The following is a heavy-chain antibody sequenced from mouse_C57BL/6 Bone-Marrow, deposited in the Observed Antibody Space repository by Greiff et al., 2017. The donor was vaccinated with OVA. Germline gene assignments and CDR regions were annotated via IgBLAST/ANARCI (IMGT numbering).Heavy chain of an antibody. D-gene: IGHD2-4*01. J-gene: IGHJ3*01. CDR2: IDPSDSYT. Sequence: QVQLQQPGAELVKPGASVKLSCKASGYTFTSYWMQWVKQRPGQGLEWIGEIDPSDSYTNYNQKFKGKATLTVDTSSSTAYMQLSSLTSEDSAVYYCASRGLRRDAWFAYWGQGTLVTVSA. V-gene: IGHV1-50*01. CDR1: GYTFTSYW. CDR3: ASRGLRRDAWFAY.